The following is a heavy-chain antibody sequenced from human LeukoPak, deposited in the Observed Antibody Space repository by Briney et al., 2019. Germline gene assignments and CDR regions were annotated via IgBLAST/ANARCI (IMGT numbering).Heavy chain of an antibody. CDR2: IIPIFGTA. D-gene: IGHD4-23*01. CDR3: ASTSIRTTVVTPSLFYY. V-gene: IGHV1-69*13. J-gene: IGHJ4*02. Sequence: GASVKVYCKASGGTFSSYAISWVRQAPGQGLEWMGGIIPIFGTANYAQKFQGRVTITADESTSTAYMELSSLRSEDTAVYYCASTSIRTTVVTPSLFYYWGQGTLVTVSS. CDR1: GGTFSSYA.